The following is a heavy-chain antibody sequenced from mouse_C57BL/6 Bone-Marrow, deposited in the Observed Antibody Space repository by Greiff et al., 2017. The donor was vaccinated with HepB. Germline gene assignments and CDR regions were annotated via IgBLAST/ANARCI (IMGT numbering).Heavy chain of an antibody. CDR2: IYPRSGNT. V-gene: IGHV1-81*01. J-gene: IGHJ3*01. D-gene: IGHD5-5*01. Sequence: VHLVESGAELARPGASVKLSCKASGYTFTSYGISWVKQRTGQGLEWIGEIYPRSGNTYYNEKFKGKATLTADKSSSTAYMELRSLTSEDSAVYFCARGPYLAWFAYWGQGTLVTVSA. CDR1: GYTFTSYG. CDR3: ARGPYLAWFAY.